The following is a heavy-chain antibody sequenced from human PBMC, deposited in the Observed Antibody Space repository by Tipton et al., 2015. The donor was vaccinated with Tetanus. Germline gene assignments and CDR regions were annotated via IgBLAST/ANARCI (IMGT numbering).Heavy chain of an antibody. CDR3: ARHFDDSSGDYYYGMDV. J-gene: IGHJ6*02. CDR2: IDPSDSYT. D-gene: IGHD3-22*01. CDR1: GYSFTSYW. V-gene: IGHV5-10-1*01. Sequence: QLVQSGAEVKKPGESLRISCKGSGYSFTSYWISWVRQMPGKGLEWMGRIDPSDSYTNYSPSFQGHVTISADKSISTAYLQWSSLKASDTAMYYCARHFDDSSGDYYYGMDVWGQGTTVTVSS.